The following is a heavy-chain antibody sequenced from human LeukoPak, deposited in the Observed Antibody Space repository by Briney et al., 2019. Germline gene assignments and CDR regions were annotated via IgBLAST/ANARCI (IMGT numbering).Heavy chain of an antibody. CDR2: IYYSGST. CDR1: GGSISSGGYY. V-gene: IGHV4-31*03. D-gene: IGHD3-22*01. Sequence: SDTLSLTCTVSGGSISSGGYYWSWIRQHPAKGLEWIGYIYYSGSTYYNPSSKSRVTISVDTSKKQFSLKLSSVTAADTAVYYCARAQYYYDSSGYYPYYFDYWGQGTLVTVSS. CDR3: ARAQYYYDSSGYYPYYFDY. J-gene: IGHJ4*02.